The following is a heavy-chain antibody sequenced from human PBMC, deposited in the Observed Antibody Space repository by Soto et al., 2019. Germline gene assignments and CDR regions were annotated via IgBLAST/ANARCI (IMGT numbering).Heavy chain of an antibody. J-gene: IGHJ6*02. V-gene: IGHV3-21*01. Sequence: EVQLVESGGGLVKPGGSLRLSCAASGFTFGTFTMSWVHQAPGKGLEWVSSIGTTSTYIYYADSVRGRFTISRDNAKNSLYLQMNSLRAEDTAVYFCARVMCGDCSSYYYYSMDVWGQGTTVTVSS. CDR1: GFTFGTFT. CDR3: ARVMCGDCSSYYYYSMDV. CDR2: IGTTSTYI. D-gene: IGHD2-21*02.